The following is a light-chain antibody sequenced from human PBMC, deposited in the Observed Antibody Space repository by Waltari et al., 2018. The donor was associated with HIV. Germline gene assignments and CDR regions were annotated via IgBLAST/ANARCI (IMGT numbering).Light chain of an antibody. CDR1: SYHLGIFYA. J-gene: IGLJ3*02. Sequence: QSALTQPPSVSGAPGQTVTMSCTGVSYHLGIFYAVHWYQHLPRAAPKRLLSSDYNRPAGVPDRFSGSKSGASASLTIPGLQAEDEADYYCQSFDSSLSRWVFGGGTKLTVL. V-gene: IGLV1-40*01. CDR2: SDY. CDR3: QSFDSSLSRWV.